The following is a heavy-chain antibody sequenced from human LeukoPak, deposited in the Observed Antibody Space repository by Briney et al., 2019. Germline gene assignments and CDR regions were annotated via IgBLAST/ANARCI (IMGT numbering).Heavy chain of an antibody. CDR3: ARDHYDSSGYSDY. J-gene: IGHJ4*02. CDR1: GYTFTGYY. Sequence: ASVKVSCKASGYTFTGYYMRWVRQAPGQGLEWMGWINPNSGGTNYAQKFQGRVTMTRDTSISTAYMELSRLRSDDTAVYYCARDHYDSSGYSDYWGQGTLVTVSS. V-gene: IGHV1-2*02. CDR2: INPNSGGT. D-gene: IGHD3-22*01.